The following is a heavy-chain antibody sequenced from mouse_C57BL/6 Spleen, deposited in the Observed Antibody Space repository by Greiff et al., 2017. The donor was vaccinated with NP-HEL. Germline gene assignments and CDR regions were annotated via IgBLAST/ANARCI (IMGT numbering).Heavy chain of an antibody. V-gene: IGHV1-80*01. CDR3: ARRIGLYYFDD. Sequence: QVQLQQSGAELVKPGASVKISCKASGYAFSSYWMNWVKQRPGKGLEWIGQIYPGDGDTNYNGKFKGKATLTADKSSSTAYMQLSSLTFEDSAVYFCARRIGLYYFDDWGQGTTLTVSS. CDR1: GYAFSSYW. CDR2: IYPGDGDT. D-gene: IGHD3-3*01. J-gene: IGHJ2*01.